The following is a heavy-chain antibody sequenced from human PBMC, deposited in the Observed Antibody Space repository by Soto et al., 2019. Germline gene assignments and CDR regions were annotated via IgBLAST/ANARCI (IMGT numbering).Heavy chain of an antibody. CDR3: ARVGRFLEWLLYVYYYYGMDV. V-gene: IGHV3-30-3*01. CDR2: ISYDGSNK. Sequence: QVQLVESGGGVVQPGRSLRLSCAASGFTFSSYAMHWVRQAPGKGLEWVAVISYDGSNKHYADSVKGRFTISRDNSKNTLYLQMSSLRAEDTAVYYCARVGRFLEWLLYVYYYYGMDVWGQGTTFTVSS. D-gene: IGHD3-3*01. J-gene: IGHJ6*02. CDR1: GFTFSSYA.